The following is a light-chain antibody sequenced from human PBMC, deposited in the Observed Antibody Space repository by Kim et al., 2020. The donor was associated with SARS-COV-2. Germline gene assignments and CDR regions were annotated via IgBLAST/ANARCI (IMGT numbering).Light chain of an antibody. CDR1: SPNIGSNT. V-gene: IGLV1-44*01. CDR3: AAWDDSLNAYV. J-gene: IGLJ1*01. Sequence: ELTQPPSASGTPGQRVTISCSGSSPNIGSNTVNWYQQLPGTAPKLLIYSNNQWPSGVPDRFSGSKSGTSASLAISGLQSEDEADYYCAAWDDSLNAYVFGTGTKVTVL. CDR2: SNN.